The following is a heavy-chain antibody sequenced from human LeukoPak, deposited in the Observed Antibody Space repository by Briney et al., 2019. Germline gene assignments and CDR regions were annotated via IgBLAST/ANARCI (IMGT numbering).Heavy chain of an antibody. CDR2: IYYTGST. CDR1: GGSISTYY. Sequence: SETLSLTCTVSGGSISTYYWSWIRQPPGKGLEWIGYIYYTGSTNYNPSLQSRVTISVDTSKNQVSLKLSFVTAADTAVYYCARVYNWNYHFFDYWGQGTLVTVSS. CDR3: ARVYNWNYHFFDY. J-gene: IGHJ4*02. D-gene: IGHD1-7*01. V-gene: IGHV4-59*01.